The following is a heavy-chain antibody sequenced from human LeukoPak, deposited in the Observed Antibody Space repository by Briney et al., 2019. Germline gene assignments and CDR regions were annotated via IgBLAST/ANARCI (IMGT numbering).Heavy chain of an antibody. CDR2: VFYSGST. D-gene: IGHD6-13*01. V-gene: IGHV4-59*01. CDR1: GGPINSYY. Sequence: SETLSLTCSVSGGPINSYYWSWIRQPPGKGLEWIGHVFYSGSTKYNPSLKSRVTISVDRSKSQFSLRLASVTAADTAVYYCARSTGWYAFTWGQGIMVTVSS. J-gene: IGHJ4*02. CDR3: ARSTGWYAFT.